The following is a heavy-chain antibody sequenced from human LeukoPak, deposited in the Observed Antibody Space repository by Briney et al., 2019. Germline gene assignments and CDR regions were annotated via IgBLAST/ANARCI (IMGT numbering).Heavy chain of an antibody. Sequence: SQTLSLTCTVSGGSISSGSYYWSWIRQPAGKGLECIGRIYTSGRASYNSSLKSRVTISLDTSKNQFSLKLSSVTAADTAVYSCARAASGSESGYYYYYMDVWGKGTTVTVSS. J-gene: IGHJ6*03. V-gene: IGHV4-61*02. CDR2: IYTSGRA. CDR3: ARAASGSESGYYYYYMDV. CDR1: GGSISSGSYY. D-gene: IGHD3-3*01.